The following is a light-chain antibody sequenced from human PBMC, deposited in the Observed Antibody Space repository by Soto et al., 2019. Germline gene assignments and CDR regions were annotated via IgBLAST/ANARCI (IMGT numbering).Light chain of an antibody. Sequence: QSALTQPASVSGSPGQSITISCTGTSSDVGGYNYVSWYQQHPGKAPKLMIYEVSNRPSGVSNRFSGSKSGNTASLTISGLQAEDGADYYCSSYTSSSTVVFGGGTTLPVL. J-gene: IGLJ2*01. CDR1: SSDVGGYNY. CDR3: SSYTSSSTVV. V-gene: IGLV2-14*01. CDR2: EVS.